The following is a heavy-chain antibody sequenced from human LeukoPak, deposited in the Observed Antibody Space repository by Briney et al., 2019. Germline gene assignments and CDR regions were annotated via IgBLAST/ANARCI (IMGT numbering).Heavy chain of an antibody. J-gene: IGHJ3*02. CDR1: GGSISSSGYS. CDR2: LYYSGYT. D-gene: IGHD3-22*01. CDR3: ARDGDSSGYSAFDI. Sequence: SETLSLTCTVSGGSISSSGYSWGWIRQPPGKGLEWIGSLYYSGYTYYNPSLKSRVTISGDTSKNQFSLKLISVTAADTAVYYCARDGDSSGYSAFDIWGQGTMVTVSS. V-gene: IGHV4-39*02.